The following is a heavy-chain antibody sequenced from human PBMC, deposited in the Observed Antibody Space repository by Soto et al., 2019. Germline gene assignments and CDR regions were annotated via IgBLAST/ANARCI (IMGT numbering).Heavy chain of an antibody. V-gene: IGHV3-21*01. J-gene: IGHJ4*01. CDR3: ARGLECSYNHVARCMDY. CDR1: GFSVSSNS. D-gene: IGHD5-18*01. Sequence: EVQLVESGGGLVKPGGSLRLSCAPSGFSVSSNSMSWVRRAPGKGLEWVSSISSSGSTIYYADSVKGRFTISRDNSKNTLYLQMNSLRAEDTAVYYCARGLECSYNHVARCMDYWGQGTMVTVSS. CDR2: ISSSGSTI.